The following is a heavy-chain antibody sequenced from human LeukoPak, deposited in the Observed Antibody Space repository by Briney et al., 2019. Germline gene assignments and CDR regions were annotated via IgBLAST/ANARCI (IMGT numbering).Heavy chain of an antibody. V-gene: IGHV3-11*01. J-gene: IGHJ4*02. CDR3: AKVIGPLLYPGDYFDY. CDR1: GFTFSDYY. D-gene: IGHD2-2*02. CDR2: ISSSGTTI. Sequence: GGSLRLSCAASGFTFSDYYMSWIRQAPGKGLEWVSYISSSGTTISYTDSVKGRFTISRDNAKNSLYLQMNSLRAEDTAVYYCAKVIGPLLYPGDYFDYWGQGTLVTVSS.